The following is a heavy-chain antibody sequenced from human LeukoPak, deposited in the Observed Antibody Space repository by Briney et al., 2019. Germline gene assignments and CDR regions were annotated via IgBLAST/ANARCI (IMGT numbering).Heavy chain of an antibody. Sequence: PGGSLRLSCASSGFTFRSYNMNWVRQAPGKGLEWVSAISGSGGSTYYADSVKGRFTISRDNSKNTLYLQMNSLRAEDTAVYYCAKGPHVVVVAATRDFDYWGQGTLVTVSS. CDR3: AKGPHVVVVAATRDFDY. J-gene: IGHJ4*02. CDR1: GFTFRSYN. V-gene: IGHV3-23*01. D-gene: IGHD2-15*01. CDR2: ISGSGGST.